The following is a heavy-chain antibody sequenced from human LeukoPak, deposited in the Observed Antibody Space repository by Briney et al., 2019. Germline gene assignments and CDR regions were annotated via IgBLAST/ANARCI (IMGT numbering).Heavy chain of an antibody. J-gene: IGHJ4*02. V-gene: IGHV3-21*01. CDR1: GFTFSRYA. Sequence: KAGGSLRLSCAASGFTFSRYAMSWVRQAPGRGLEWVSCISSSSTYMLYADSAKGRFAISRDNAKNSLYLQMNSLRAEDTAVYYCARDISDDYWGQGTLVTVSS. CDR3: ARDISDDY. D-gene: IGHD1-26*01. CDR2: ISSSSTYM.